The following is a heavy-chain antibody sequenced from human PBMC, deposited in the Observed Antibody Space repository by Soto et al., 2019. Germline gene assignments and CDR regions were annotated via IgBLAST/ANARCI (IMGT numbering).Heavy chain of an antibody. D-gene: IGHD3-22*01. CDR3: ARDRENYYYDSSGYSIDY. Sequence: GGSLRLSCAASGFTFSSYGMHWVRQAPGKGLEWVVVIWYDGSNKYYADSVKGRFTISRDNSKNTLYLQMNSLRAEDTAVYYCARDRENYYYDSSGYSIDYWGQGTLVTVSS. CDR1: GFTFSSYG. J-gene: IGHJ4*02. CDR2: IWYDGSNK. V-gene: IGHV3-33*01.